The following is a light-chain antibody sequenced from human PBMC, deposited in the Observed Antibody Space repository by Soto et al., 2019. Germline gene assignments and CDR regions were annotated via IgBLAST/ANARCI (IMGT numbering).Light chain of an antibody. CDR2: LGS. J-gene: IGKJ1*01. CDR3: MKALQAPLT. CDR1: QVFLHSDGYNY. V-gene: IGKV2-28*01. Sequence: VMTHAPLSMQLLPVDPASISCRSSQVFLHSDGYNYLDWYLQKPGQSKQLLIYLGSNRASGVTDRFSGSGSGTDFTLKIRRVEAEDVGLYYCMKALQAPLTCGQGTKGDIK.